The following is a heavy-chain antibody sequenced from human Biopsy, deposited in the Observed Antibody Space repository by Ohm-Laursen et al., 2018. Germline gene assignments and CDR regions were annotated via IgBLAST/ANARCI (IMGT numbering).Heavy chain of an antibody. Sequence: GTLSLTCTVSGGSFSGYYWSWIRQPPGKGLEWIGYISGSSNTNYNPSLASRVTFSVDTSKSQFSLKLYSVTAADTAVYYCARVEAGTYDALDIWGQGTLVAVSA. CDR3: ARVEAGTYDALDI. V-gene: IGHV4-59*01. CDR2: ISGSSNT. CDR1: GGSFSGYY. J-gene: IGHJ3*02. D-gene: IGHD1-26*01.